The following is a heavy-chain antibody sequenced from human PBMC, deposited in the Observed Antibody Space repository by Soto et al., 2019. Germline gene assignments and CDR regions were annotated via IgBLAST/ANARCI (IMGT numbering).Heavy chain of an antibody. V-gene: IGHV3-33*01. Sequence: GGSLRLSCAASGFTFSSYGMHWVRQAPGEGLEWVAVIWYDGSNKSYGDYVKGRFIISRDNSKNSLYLQMNSLRAEDTAVYYCARVWYSSKCMDVWGQGTTVTVSS. J-gene: IGHJ6*02. D-gene: IGHD6-13*01. CDR3: ARVWYSSKCMDV. CDR1: GFTFSSYG. CDR2: IWYDGSNK.